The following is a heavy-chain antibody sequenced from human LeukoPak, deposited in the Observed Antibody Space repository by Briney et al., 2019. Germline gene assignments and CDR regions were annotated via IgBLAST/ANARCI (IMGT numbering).Heavy chain of an antibody. V-gene: IGHV3-48*03. CDR1: GFTFSSYE. J-gene: IGHJ4*02. CDR3: AREPAMVRGVIIGVY. CDR2: ISSSGSTI. D-gene: IGHD3-10*01. Sequence: PGGSLRLSCAASGFTFSSYEMNWVRQAPGKGLEWVSYISSSGSTIYYADSVKGRSTNSRDNAKNSLYLQMNSLRAEDTAVYYCAREPAMVRGVIIGVYWGQGTLVTVSS.